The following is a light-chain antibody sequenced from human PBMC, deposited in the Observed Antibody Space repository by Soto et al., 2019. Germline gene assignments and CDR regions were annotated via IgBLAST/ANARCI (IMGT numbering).Light chain of an antibody. Sequence: EIVLTQFPGTLSSSPGERATLSCRASQSASSSHLAWYQQKPGQSPRLLIYGASNRATGIADRFSASGSGTDFTLTISRLQPEDFAVYFCQQYGSSPLTFGGGTKVDIK. J-gene: IGKJ4*01. CDR2: GAS. CDR3: QQYGSSPLT. V-gene: IGKV3-20*01. CDR1: QSASSSH.